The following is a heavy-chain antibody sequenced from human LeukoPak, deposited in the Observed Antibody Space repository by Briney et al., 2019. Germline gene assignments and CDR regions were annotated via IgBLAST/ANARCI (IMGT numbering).Heavy chain of an antibody. D-gene: IGHD6-19*01. CDR1: GVSISSYY. Sequence: KPSETLSLTCTVSGVSISSYYWSWIRQPPGKGLEWIGYIYYSGSTNYNPSLKSRVTVSVDKSKNQFSLKLSSVTATDTAVYYCARDGVGIAVAGTPLDYWGQGTLVTVSS. CDR3: ARDGVGIAVAGTPLDY. V-gene: IGHV4-59*12. J-gene: IGHJ4*02. CDR2: IYYSGST.